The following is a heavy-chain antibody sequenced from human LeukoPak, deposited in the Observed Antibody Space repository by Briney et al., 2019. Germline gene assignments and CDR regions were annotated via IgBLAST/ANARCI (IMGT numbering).Heavy chain of an antibody. CDR3: ARGANWFDP. V-gene: IGHV4-34*01. CDR1: GGSFSGYY. CDR2: INHSGST. Sequence: PSETLSLTCAVYGGSFSGYYWSWIRQPPGKGLEWIGEINHSGSTNYNPSLKSRVTISVDTSKNQFSLKLSSVTAADTAVYYCARGANWFDPCGQGTLVTVSS. J-gene: IGHJ5*02.